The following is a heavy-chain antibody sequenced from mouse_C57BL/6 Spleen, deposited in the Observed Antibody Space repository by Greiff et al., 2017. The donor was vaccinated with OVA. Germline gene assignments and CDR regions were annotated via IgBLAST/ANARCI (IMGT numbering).Heavy chain of an antibody. CDR1: GYSFTGYY. J-gene: IGHJ2*01. D-gene: IGHD1-1*01. CDR2: INPSTGGT. V-gene: IGHV1-42*01. Sequence: EVKLKQSGPELVKPGASVKISCKASGYSFTGYYMNWVKQSPEKSLEWIGEINPSTGGTTYHQKFKATATLTVDKSSSTAYMQLKSLTSEDSAVYYGARGGYYYGSSPYFDYWGQGTTLTVSS. CDR3: ARGGYYYGSSPYFDY.